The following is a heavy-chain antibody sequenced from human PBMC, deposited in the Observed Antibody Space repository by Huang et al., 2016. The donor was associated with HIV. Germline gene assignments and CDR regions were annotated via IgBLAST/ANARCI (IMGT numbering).Heavy chain of an antibody. CDR3: ASQHIGAAATWF. CDR1: GDFISSTNYY. CDR2: VYHSGST. D-gene: IGHD6-13*01. J-gene: IGHJ4*02. Sequence: QLQLQESGPGQVKPSETLSLTCTVSGDFISSTNYYWGWIRQSPGKGLEWVGSVYHSGSTNDNPSLRSRLTLSVDTSRNQFSLRLNSVTAADTAVYYCASQHIGAAATWFWGRGTQVAVSS. V-gene: IGHV4-39*01.